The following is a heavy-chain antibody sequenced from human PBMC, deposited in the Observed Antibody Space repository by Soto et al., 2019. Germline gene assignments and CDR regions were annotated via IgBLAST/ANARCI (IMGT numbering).Heavy chain of an antibody. J-gene: IGHJ4*02. CDR3: AKDIWGSMVYYFDY. V-gene: IGHV3-9*01. D-gene: IGHD3-16*01. Sequence: LSLLSAAPPFTFEYHPIHSARQAPGRGLEWPSRTTWNSGRIGYADSVKGRCSISRDNGKNSLYLQMNSLRAEDTALYYCAKDIWGSMVYYFDYWGQGTLVTVSS. CDR2: TTWNSGRI. CDR1: PFTFEYHP.